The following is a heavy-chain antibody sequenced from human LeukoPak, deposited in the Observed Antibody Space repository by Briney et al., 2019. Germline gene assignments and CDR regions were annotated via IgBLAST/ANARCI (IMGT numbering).Heavy chain of an antibody. Sequence: GGSLRLSCEASGFTLSNYWMTWVRQAPGKGLEWVATIKQGGSDKFYVDSVKGRFTISGDNAKNSLFLEMNSLRVEDTAVYYCARDPFDLWGQGTRVTVS. V-gene: IGHV3-7*01. CDR2: IKQGGSDK. J-gene: IGHJ5*02. CDR1: GFTLSNYW. CDR3: ARDPFDL.